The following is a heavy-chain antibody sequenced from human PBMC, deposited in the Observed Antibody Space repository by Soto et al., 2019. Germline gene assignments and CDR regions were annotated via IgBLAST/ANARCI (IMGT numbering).Heavy chain of an antibody. V-gene: IGHV4-34*01. J-gene: IGHJ5*02. Sequence: QVQLQQWGSGLLKPSETLSLTCGVFGGSFNNYFWSWIRQAPGKGLEWIGEINHTGSTNYNPSLKSRVTRSVDTSKKQFSLRLTSVTAADTATYYCASQVGVPSNWVGVAWGQGSRVTVSS. D-gene: IGHD6-13*01. CDR2: INHTGST. CDR3: ASQVGVPSNWVGVA. CDR1: GGSFNNYF.